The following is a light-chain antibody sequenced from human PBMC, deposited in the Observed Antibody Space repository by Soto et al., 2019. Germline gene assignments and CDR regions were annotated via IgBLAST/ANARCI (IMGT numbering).Light chain of an antibody. CDR3: QKYNSARWT. J-gene: IGKJ1*01. V-gene: IGKV3-20*01. CDR1: QSVSNTY. Sequence: EIVLTQSPGTLSLSPGERATLSCRASQSVSNTYLAWYQQKPGQAPRLLIYGASSRAPGIPDRFSGSGSGTDFTLTISSLQPEDVATYYCQKYNSARWTFGQGTKV. CDR2: GAS.